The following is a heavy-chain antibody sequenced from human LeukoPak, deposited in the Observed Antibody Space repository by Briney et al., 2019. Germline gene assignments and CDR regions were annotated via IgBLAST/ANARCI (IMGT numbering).Heavy chain of an antibody. V-gene: IGHV3-66*02. CDR3: ARGGGSYYQLLGDNWFDT. D-gene: IGHD2-2*01. CDR1: GFTVSSNY. CDR2: IYSSGST. Sequence: GGSLRLSCAASGFTVSSNYMSWVRQAPGKGLEWVSVIYSSGSTYYADSVKGRFTISRDNSKNTLYLQMNSLRAEDTAVYYCARGGGSYYQLLGDNWFDTWGQGTLVTVSS. J-gene: IGHJ5*02.